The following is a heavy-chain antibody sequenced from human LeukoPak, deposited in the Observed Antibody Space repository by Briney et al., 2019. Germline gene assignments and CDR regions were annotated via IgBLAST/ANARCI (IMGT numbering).Heavy chain of an antibody. D-gene: IGHD6-19*01. V-gene: IGHV6-1*01. CDR2: TYQRSKWYN. Sequence: SRTLSLTCAISGDIVSINSAAWNWIRQSPSRGLEWLGRTYQRSKWYNDYAVSVKSRITINPDISKNQFSLQLNSVTPEDTAVYYCARSPSPYSSGWYFDYWGQGTLVTVSS. J-gene: IGHJ4*02. CDR1: GDIVSINSAA. CDR3: ARSPSPYSSGWYFDY.